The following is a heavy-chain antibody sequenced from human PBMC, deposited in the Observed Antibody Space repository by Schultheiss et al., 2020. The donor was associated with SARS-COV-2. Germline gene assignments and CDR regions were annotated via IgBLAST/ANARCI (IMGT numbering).Heavy chain of an antibody. CDR1: GFTFSNAW. D-gene: IGHD6-6*01. Sequence: GGSLRLSCAASGFTFSNAWMNWVRQAPGKGLEWVSTISSTSPSTYYADSVKGRFTISRDNSKNTLYLQMSSLRGDDTAVYYCAKDLSGWYSSSSLYGMDVWGQGTTVTVSS. V-gene: IGHV3-23*01. CDR2: ISSTSPST. CDR3: AKDLSGWYSSSSLYGMDV. J-gene: IGHJ6*02.